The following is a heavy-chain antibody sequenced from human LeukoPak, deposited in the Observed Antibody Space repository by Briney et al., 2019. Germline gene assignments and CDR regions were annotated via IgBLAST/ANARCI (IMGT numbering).Heavy chain of an antibody. CDR1: GGSVSSGGYS. J-gene: IGHJ5*02. Sequence: SQTLSLTCAVSGGSVSSGGYSWSWIRQPPGKGLEWIGYIYHSGDTYYNPSLKSRVTMAVDRSKNQFSPKLSSVTAADTAVYYCVRSKSGTYGWFDPWGQGTLVTVSS. CDR2: IYHSGDT. V-gene: IGHV4-30-2*01. CDR3: VRSKSGTYGWFDP. D-gene: IGHD4-17*01.